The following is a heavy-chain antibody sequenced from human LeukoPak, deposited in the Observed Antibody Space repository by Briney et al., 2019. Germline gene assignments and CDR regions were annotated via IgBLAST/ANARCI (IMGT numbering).Heavy chain of an antibody. Sequence: GASLKISCKGSGYSFTNYWIGWVRQLPGKVLEWMGIIYPGGSDSRYSPSFQVQVTIAAAKSLCSPYLRSSSLKASDTSIYPCARRRSGWYLDYWGQGTLVTVSS. CDR1: GYSFTNYW. CDR2: IYPGGSDS. V-gene: IGHV5-51*01. CDR3: ARRRSGWYLDY. D-gene: IGHD6-19*01. J-gene: IGHJ4*02.